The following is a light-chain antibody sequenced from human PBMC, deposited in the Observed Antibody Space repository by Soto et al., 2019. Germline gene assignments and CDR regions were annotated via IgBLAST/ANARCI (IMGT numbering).Light chain of an antibody. CDR2: GVS. J-gene: IGKJ3*01. CDR1: QDLDQW. V-gene: IGKV1D-12*01. Sequence: IQMTQSPSSVSASVGDTVTITCRANQDLDQWLAWYQQKPGKAPKLLIYGVSSLERGVPSRFSGSRYGTDFTLTISSLQPEDVATYYCHQAHTFPHTFGPGTRV. CDR3: HQAHTFPHT.